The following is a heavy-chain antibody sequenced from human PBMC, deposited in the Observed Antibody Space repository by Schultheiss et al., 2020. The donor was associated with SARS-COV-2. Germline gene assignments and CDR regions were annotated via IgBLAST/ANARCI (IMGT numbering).Heavy chain of an antibody. D-gene: IGHD3-22*01. J-gene: IGHJ4*02. CDR1: GFTFSDYY. CDR3: ARSPGGSGYFFDY. V-gene: IGHV3-11*06. CDR2: ISSSSSYT. Sequence: GGSLRLSCAASGFTFSDYYMSLIRQAPGKGLEWVSYISSSSSYTNYADSVKGRFTISRDNAKNSLYLQMNSLRAEDTAVYYCARSPGGSGYFFDYWGQGTLVTSPQ.